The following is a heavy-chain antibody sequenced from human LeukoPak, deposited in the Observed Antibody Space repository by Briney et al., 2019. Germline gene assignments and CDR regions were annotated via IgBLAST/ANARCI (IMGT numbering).Heavy chain of an antibody. D-gene: IGHD1-7*01. Sequence: SETLSLTCTVSGGSLSSYYWSWIRQPPGKGLEWIAYIYYSGSTNYNPSLKSRVTISVDTSKNQFSLKLSSVTAADTAVYYCARHDWSYPYFDYWGQGTLVTVPS. CDR1: GGSLSSYY. V-gene: IGHV4-59*01. CDR3: ARHDWSYPYFDY. J-gene: IGHJ4*02. CDR2: IYYSGST.